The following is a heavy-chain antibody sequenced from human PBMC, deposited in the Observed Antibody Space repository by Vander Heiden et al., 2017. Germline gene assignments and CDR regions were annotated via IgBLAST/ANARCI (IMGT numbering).Heavy chain of an antibody. D-gene: IGHD3-22*01. J-gene: IGHJ4*02. Sequence: EVQLVESGGGLVQPGRSLRLSCAASGFTFDDYAMHWVRQAPGKGLGWVSGMSWNSGSIGYADSVKGRFTISRDNAKNSLYLQMNSLRAEDTALYYWAKGNYYDSSGYPLGYWGQGTLVTVSS. CDR2: MSWNSGSI. V-gene: IGHV3-9*01. CDR3: AKGNYYDSSGYPLGY. CDR1: GFTFDDYA.